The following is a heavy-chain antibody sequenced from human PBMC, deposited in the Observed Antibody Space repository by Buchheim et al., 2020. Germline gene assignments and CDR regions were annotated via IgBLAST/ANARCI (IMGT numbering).Heavy chain of an antibody. Sequence: QVQLQQWGAGLLKPSETLSLTCAVYGGSFSGYYWSWIRQPPGKGLEWIGEIHHNGGTNYNPSLKSRVTISVDTSKHQLSLNLNSVSAADTAVYYCARVGWEHYYWGQGTL. CDR1: GGSFSGYY. CDR3: ARVGWEHYY. J-gene: IGHJ4*02. D-gene: IGHD1-26*01. CDR2: IHHNGGT. V-gene: IGHV4-34*01.